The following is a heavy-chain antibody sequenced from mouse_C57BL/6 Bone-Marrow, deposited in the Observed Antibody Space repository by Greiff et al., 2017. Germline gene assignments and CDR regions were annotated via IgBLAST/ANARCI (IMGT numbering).Heavy chain of an antibody. CDR1: GFTFSSYG. J-gene: IGHJ3*01. Sequence: EVQLVESGGDLVKPGGSLQLSCAASGFTFSSYGMSWVRQTPDKRLEWVATLSSGGSYTYYPDSVKGRFTISRENAKNTLYLQMSSLKSEDTAMYYWARSYYSNYVLFAYWGQATLGIVSA. D-gene: IGHD2-5*01. V-gene: IGHV5-6*01. CDR3: ARSYYSNYVLFAY. CDR2: LSSGGSYT.